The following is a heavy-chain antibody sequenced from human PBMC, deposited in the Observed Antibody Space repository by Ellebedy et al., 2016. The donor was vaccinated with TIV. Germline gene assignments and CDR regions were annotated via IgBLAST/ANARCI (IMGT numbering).Heavy chain of an antibody. CDR2: ISYNGGDK. Sequence: GESLKISCAASGLTFSSHAMHWVRQAPGKGLEWVTLISYNGGDKYYADCVKCRFTISRDNSKTTLYLQMNSLRVEDTAVYYCAREGDYFDYWGQGALVTVSS. CDR1: GLTFSSHA. CDR3: AREGDYFDY. V-gene: IGHV3-30-3*01. J-gene: IGHJ4*02. D-gene: IGHD2-21*01.